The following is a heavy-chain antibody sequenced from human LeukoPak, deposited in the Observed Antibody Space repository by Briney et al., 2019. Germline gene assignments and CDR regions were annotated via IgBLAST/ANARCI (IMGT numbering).Heavy chain of an antibody. CDR3: ARRHCSSTSCYLASRTYRNYYYMDV. CDR2: INPNSGGT. CDR1: GYTFTGYY. Sequence: GASVKVSCKASGYTFTGYYMHWVRQAPGQGLEWMGWINPNSGGTNYAQKFQGWVTMTRDTSISTAYMELSRLRSDDTAVYYCARRHCSSTSCYLASRTYRNYYYMDVWGKGTTVTVSS. V-gene: IGHV1-2*04. J-gene: IGHJ6*03. D-gene: IGHD2-2*01.